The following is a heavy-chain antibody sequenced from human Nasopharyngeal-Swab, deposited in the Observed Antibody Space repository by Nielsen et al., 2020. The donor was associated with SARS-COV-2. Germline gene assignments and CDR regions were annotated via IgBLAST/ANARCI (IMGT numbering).Heavy chain of an antibody. D-gene: IGHD3-9*01. CDR1: GFTFSSYE. V-gene: IGHV3-48*03. CDR3: ARVAAGGFDWYSRYYGMDV. J-gene: IGHJ6*02. Sequence: GGSLRLSCAASGFTFSSYEMNWVRQAPGKGLEWVSYVSSSGSTTYYADSVKGRFTISRDNSKNTLYLQMNSLRAEDTAVYYCARVAAGGFDWYSRYYGMDVWGQGTTVTVSS. CDR2: VSSSGSTT.